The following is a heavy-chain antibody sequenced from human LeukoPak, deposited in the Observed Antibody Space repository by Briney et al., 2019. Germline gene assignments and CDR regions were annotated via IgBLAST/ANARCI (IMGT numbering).Heavy chain of an antibody. V-gene: IGHV4-34*01. CDR2: INHSGST. CDR1: GGSFSGYY. Sequence: PSETLSLTCAVYGGSFSGYYWSWIRQPPGKGLEWIGEINHSGSTNYNPSLKSRVTISVDTSKNQFSLKLSSVTAADTAVYYCARRQNCSGTSCYTLFDYWGQGTLVTVSS. D-gene: IGHD2-2*02. CDR3: ARRQNCSGTSCYTLFDY. J-gene: IGHJ4*02.